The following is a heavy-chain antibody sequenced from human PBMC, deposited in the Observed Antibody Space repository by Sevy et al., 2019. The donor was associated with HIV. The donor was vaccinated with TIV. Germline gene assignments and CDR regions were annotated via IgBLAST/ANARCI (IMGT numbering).Heavy chain of an antibody. Sequence: GGSLRLSCEASGFTFSSNAMSWVRQAPGKGLEWVSGISGGGGDTFYADSVKGRFTISRDNSKNTLFLQINSLRAEDTALYCCVKGARYTIPNDAFDIWGQGTMVTVSS. D-gene: IGHD2-2*02. CDR1: GFTFSSNA. CDR3: VKGARYTIPNDAFDI. V-gene: IGHV3-23*01. J-gene: IGHJ3*02. CDR2: ISGGGGDT.